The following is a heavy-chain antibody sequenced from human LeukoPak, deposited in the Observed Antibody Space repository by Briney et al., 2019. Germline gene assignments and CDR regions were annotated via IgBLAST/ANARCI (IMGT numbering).Heavy chain of an antibody. Sequence: PGGSLRLSCTASGFTSGDYAMSWFRQAPGEGLEWVSSIHSSDVGTFYAGSVKGRFTISRDTSKNALYLQMNSLRAEDTAVYYCAKMENPGGGRFDYWGQRTLVTVSS. J-gene: IGHJ4*02. CDR1: GFTSGDYA. CDR3: AKMENPGGGRFDY. V-gene: IGHV3-23*01. D-gene: IGHD2-8*02. CDR2: IHSSDVGT.